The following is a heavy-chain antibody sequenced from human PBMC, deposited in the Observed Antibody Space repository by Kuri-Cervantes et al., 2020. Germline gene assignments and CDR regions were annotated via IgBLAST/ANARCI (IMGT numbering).Heavy chain of an antibody. CDR1: GFSLGTSGVG. V-gene: IGHV2-5*02. J-gene: IGHJ4*02. CDR3: AQDENYGNYVVLVH. Sequence: SGPTLVKPTQTLTLTCTFSGFSLGTSGVGVGWIRQPPGKALEWLALIYWDDDKRYSPSLKSRLTITKDTSKNQVVLTMTNMDPVDTATYYCAQDENYGNYVVLVHWGQGTLVTVSS. D-gene: IGHD4-11*01. CDR2: IYWDDDK.